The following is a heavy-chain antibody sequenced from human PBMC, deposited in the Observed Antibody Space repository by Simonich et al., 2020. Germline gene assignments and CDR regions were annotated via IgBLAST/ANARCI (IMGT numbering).Heavy chain of an antibody. J-gene: IGHJ4*02. CDR3: ARKRFLEWFFDY. Sequence: EVQLVESGGGLVKPGGSLRLSCAASGFTFSSYSMNWVRQAPGKGLDGVSSISSSSSYIYYADSVKGRFTISRDNDKNSLYLQMNSLRAEDTAVYYCARKRFLEWFFDYWGQGTLVTVSS. D-gene: IGHD3-3*01. CDR2: ISSSSSYI. CDR1: GFTFSSYS. V-gene: IGHV3-21*01.